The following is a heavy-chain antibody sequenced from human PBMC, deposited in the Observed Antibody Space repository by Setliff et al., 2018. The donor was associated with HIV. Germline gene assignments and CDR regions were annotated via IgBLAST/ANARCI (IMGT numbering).Heavy chain of an antibody. CDR3: ARGQGYYDSSGYYPHY. D-gene: IGHD3-22*01. Sequence: PSETLSLTCTVSGVSISNYYWSWIRQPPGKGLEWIGYMYYSGNTNYNPSLKSRVTISVDTSKSQFSLNLNSVTAADTAVYYCARGQGYYDSSGYYPHYWGQGTLVTVSS. CDR1: GVSISNYY. J-gene: IGHJ4*02. V-gene: IGHV4-59*08. CDR2: MYYSGNT.